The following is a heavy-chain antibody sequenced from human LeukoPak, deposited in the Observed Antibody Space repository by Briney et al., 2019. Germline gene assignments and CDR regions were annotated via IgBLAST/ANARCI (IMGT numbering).Heavy chain of an antibody. CDR1: GYTFTTHH. D-gene: IGHD4-17*01. Sequence: ASVKVSCKTSGYTFTTHHINWVRQASGQGLEWLGWMNPYSGDRGYAQRLQGRLSITSDTSISTAYMELGSLKSDDTAVYFCARTTSLTASGYDCWGQGTLVTVSS. CDR2: MNPYSGDR. CDR3: ARTTSLTASGYDC. J-gene: IGHJ4*02. V-gene: IGHV1-8*03.